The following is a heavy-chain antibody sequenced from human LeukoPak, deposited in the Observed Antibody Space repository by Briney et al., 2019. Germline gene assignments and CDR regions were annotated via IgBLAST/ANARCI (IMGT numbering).Heavy chain of an antibody. CDR3: ARDRITMVRARSFYGMDV. J-gene: IGHJ6*02. CDR1: GGSISSGGYC. D-gene: IGHD3-10*01. CDR2: IYYSGST. V-gene: IGHV4-31*03. Sequence: SETLSLTCTVSGGSISSGGYCWSWIRQHPGKGLEWTGYIYYSGSTYYNPSLKSRVTISVDTSKNQFSLKLSSVTAADTAVYYCARDRITMVRARSFYGMDVWGQGTTVTVSS.